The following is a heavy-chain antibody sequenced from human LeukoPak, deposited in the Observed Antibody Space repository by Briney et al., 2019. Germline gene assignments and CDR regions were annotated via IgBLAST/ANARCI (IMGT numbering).Heavy chain of an antibody. V-gene: IGHV1-69*02. CDR3: ASFSKTIFGVVSHFDY. D-gene: IGHD3-3*01. J-gene: IGHJ4*02. CDR2: IIPILGIA. Sequence: GASVKVSCKASGGTFSSYTISWVRQAPGQGLEWMGRIIPILGIANYAQKVQGRVTITADKSTSTAYMELSSLRSEDTAVYYCASFSKTIFGVVSHFDYWGQGTLVTVSS. CDR1: GGTFSSYT.